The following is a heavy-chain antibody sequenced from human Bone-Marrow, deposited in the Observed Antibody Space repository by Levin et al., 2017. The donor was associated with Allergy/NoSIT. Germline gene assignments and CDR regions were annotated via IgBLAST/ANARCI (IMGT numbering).Heavy chain of an antibody. D-gene: IGHD4-17*01. CDR2: INPNNGAT. CDR3: ARDPAVTRDGYFDL. CDR1: VFAFTDYY. V-gene: IGHV1-2*02. J-gene: IGHJ2*01. Sequence: GASVKVSCKASVFAFTDYYMHWVRQAPGQGLEWLGWINPNNGATKYALKFQDRVTMTRDTSISTAYMEFRRLRSDDTAVFYCARDPAVTRDGYFDLWGRGTLVSVSS.